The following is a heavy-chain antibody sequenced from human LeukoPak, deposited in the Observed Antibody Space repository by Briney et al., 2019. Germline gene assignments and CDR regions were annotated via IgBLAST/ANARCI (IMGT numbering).Heavy chain of an antibody. CDR3: ARAKDNSGRDGFDI. J-gene: IGHJ3*02. Sequence: GGSLRLSCAASGFTLDDYAMHWVRQAPGKGLEWVSCISWNSVNIVYADSVKGRFTISRDNYKNTLYLQMNSRRAEDTAVYYCARAKDNSGRDGFDIWGQGTMVTVSS. V-gene: IGHV3-9*01. CDR1: GFTLDDYA. D-gene: IGHD6-19*01. CDR2: ISWNSVNI.